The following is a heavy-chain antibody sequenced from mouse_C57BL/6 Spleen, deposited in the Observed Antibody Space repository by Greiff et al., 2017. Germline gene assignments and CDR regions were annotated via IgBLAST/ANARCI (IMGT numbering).Heavy chain of an antibody. CDR3: ARGEGYDGYPWCAY. D-gene: IGHD2-3*01. CDR1: GYTFTSYW. J-gene: IGHJ3*01. V-gene: IGHV1-64*01. Sequence: QVHVKQPGAELVKPGASVKLSCKASGYTFTSYWMHWVKQRPGQGLEWIGMLHPNSGSTNYNEKFKSKATLTVDKSSSTAYMQLSSLTSEDSAVYYCARGEGYDGYPWCAYGGQGTLVTVSA. CDR2: LHPNSGST.